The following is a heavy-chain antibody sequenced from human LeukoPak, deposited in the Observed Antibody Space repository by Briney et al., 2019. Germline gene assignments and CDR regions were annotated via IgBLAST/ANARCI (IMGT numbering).Heavy chain of an antibody. CDR1: GGSISSYF. CDR3: WGKDGGLWLTTVN. V-gene: IGHV4-59*08. J-gene: IGHJ4*02. Sequence: SETLSLTCTVSGGSISSYFWSWIRQPPGKGLEWIGYIYYSGGTNYNPSLKSRVTLSVDTSKNQFSLNLSSVTAPDQALYYCWGKDGGLWLTTVNWGQGTLVTVSS. D-gene: IGHD3-16*01. CDR2: IYYSGGT.